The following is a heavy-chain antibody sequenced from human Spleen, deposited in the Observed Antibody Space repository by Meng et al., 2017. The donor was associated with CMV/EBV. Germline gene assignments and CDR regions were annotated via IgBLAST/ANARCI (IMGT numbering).Heavy chain of an antibody. CDR1: GFTFSSYA. V-gene: IGHV3-30*04. Sequence: GESLKISCAASGFTFSSYAMHWVRQAPGKGLEWVAVISYDGSNKYYADSVKGRFTISRDNSKNTLYVQMNSLRAEDTAVYYCAKDLRGRGFAGGMDVWGQGTTVTVSS. CDR2: ISYDGSNK. D-gene: IGHD3-16*01. J-gene: IGHJ6*02. CDR3: AKDLRGRGFAGGMDV.